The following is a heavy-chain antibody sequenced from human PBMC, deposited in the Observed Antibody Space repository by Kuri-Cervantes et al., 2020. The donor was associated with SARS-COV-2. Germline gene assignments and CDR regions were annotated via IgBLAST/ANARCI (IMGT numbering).Heavy chain of an antibody. D-gene: IGHD6-13*01. V-gene: IGHV3-48*02. J-gene: IGHJ4*02. CDR2: INSSSTI. CDR1: GFTFSSYS. CDR3: ARDGTSRRIDY. Sequence: GESLKISCAASGFTFSSYSMNWVRQAPGKGLEWVSYINSSSTIYYADSVKRRFTISRDNAKNSLYLQMNSLRDEDTAVYYCARDGTSRRIDYWGQGTLVTVSS.